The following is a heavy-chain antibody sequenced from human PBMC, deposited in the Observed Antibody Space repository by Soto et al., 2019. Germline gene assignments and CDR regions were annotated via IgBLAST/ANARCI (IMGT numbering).Heavy chain of an antibody. CDR2: INHSGST. J-gene: IGHJ4*02. V-gene: IGHV4-34*01. CDR3: ARPSFRDGYNY. CDR1: GGSFSGYY. D-gene: IGHD5-12*01. Sequence: SETLSLTCAVYGGSFSGYYWSWIRQPPGKGLEWIGEINHSGSTNYNPSLKSRVTISVDTSKNHFSLKLSSVTAADTAVYDCARPSFRDGYNYWGQGTLVTVSS.